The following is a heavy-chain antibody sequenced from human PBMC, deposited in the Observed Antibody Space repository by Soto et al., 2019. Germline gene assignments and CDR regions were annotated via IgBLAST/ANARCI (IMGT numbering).Heavy chain of an antibody. J-gene: IGHJ4*02. V-gene: IGHV4-39*01. CDR1: GGSISSSSYY. CDR2: LYYSGST. CDR3: ASPGYGDHPFDY. D-gene: IGHD4-17*01. Sequence: QLTLQESGPGLVKPSETLSCTCTVSGGSISSSSYYWGWIRQPPVKGLAWIGSLYYSGSTYYNPSLKRGVTISVDTSNNQFSLELSSVTAADTAVYYGASPGYGDHPFDYRGQGTMVTVSS.